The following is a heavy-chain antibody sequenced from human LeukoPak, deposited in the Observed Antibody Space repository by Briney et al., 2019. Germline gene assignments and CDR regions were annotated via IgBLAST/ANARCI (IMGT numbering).Heavy chain of an antibody. Sequence: ASVKVSCKASGYTFTSYGISWVRQAPGQGLEWMGWISAYNGNTNYAQKLQGRVTMTRNTSISTAYMELSSLRSEDTGVYYCLLHQWELFDYWGQGTLVTVSS. V-gene: IGHV1-18*01. CDR1: GYTFTSYG. D-gene: IGHD1-26*01. CDR3: LLHQWELFDY. J-gene: IGHJ4*02. CDR2: ISAYNGNT.